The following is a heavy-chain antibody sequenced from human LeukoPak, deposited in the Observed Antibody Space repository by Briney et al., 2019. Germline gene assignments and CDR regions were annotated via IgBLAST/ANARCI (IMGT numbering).Heavy chain of an antibody. V-gene: IGHV1-8*01. CDR3: ARGYGGYFDWLLYFRGLDAFDI. J-gene: IGHJ3*02. CDR1: GYTFTSYD. D-gene: IGHD3-9*01. CDR2: MNPNSGNT. Sequence: GASVKVSCKASGYTFTSYDINWVRQATGQGLEWMGWMNPNSGNTGYAQKFQGRVTMTRNTSISTAYMELSSLRSEDTAVYYCARGYGGYFDWLLYFRGLDAFDIWGQGTMVTVSS.